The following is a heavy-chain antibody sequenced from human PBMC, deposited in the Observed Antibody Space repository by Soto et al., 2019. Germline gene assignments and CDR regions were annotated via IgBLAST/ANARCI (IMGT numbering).Heavy chain of an antibody. V-gene: IGHV3-21*01. CDR2: ISSSSSYI. CDR1: GFTFSSYS. D-gene: IGHD1-1*01. CDR3: ARDNWNDDAGRNDAFDI. Sequence: EVQLVESGGGLVKPGGSLRLSCAASGFTFSSYSMNWVRQAPGKGLEWVSSISSSSSYIYYADSVKGRFTISRDNAKNSLYLQMNSLGAEDTAVYYCARDNWNDDAGRNDAFDIWGQGTMVTVSS. J-gene: IGHJ3*02.